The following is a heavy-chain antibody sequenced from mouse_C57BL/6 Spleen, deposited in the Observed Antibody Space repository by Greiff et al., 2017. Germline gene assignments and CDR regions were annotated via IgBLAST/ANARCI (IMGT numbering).Heavy chain of an antibody. D-gene: IGHD1-1*01. Sequence: VQLQQSGPELVKPGASVKIPCKASGYTFTDYNMDWVKQSHGKSLEWIGDINPNNGGTIYNQKFKGKATLTVDKSSSTAYMELRSLTSEDTAVYYCARFYYGGSYFDYWGQGTTRTVSS. CDR2: INPNNGGT. J-gene: IGHJ2*01. CDR3: ARFYYGGSYFDY. V-gene: IGHV1-18*01. CDR1: GYTFTDYN.